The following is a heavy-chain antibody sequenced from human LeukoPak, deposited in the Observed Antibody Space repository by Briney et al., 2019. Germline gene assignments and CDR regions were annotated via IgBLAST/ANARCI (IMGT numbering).Heavy chain of an antibody. Sequence: SETLSLTCTVSGGSISSSSYSWGWIRQPPGKGLEWIGSIYYSGSTYYNPSLKSRVAISVDTSKNQFSLKLSSVTAADTAVYYCARRSSMVRGVAFDYWGQGTLVTVSS. CDR3: ARRSSMVRGVAFDY. J-gene: IGHJ4*02. CDR1: GGSISSSSYS. D-gene: IGHD3-10*01. V-gene: IGHV4-39*01. CDR2: IYYSGST.